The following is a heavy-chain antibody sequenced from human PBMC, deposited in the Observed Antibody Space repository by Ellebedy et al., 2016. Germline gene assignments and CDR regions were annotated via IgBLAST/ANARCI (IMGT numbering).Heavy chain of an antibody. CDR2: IRSKAFGGTA. J-gene: IGHJ4*02. D-gene: IGHD3-10*01. CDR3: TRFDYGSGKYLNFFDY. V-gene: IGHV3-49*03. CDR1: RFTFSSYW. Sequence: GGSLRLXXAASRFTFSSYWMSWFRQAPGKGLEWVGFIRSKAFGGTAEYAASVKGRFTISRDDSKTIAYLQMNSLRSEDTAVYHCTRFDYGSGKYLNFFDYWGQGTLVTVSS.